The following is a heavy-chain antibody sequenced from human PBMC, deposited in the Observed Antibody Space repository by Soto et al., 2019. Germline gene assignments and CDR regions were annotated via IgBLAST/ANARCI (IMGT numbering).Heavy chain of an antibody. CDR1: GFTFSSYA. D-gene: IGHD3-10*01. CDR2: ISYDGSNK. J-gene: IGHJ1*01. V-gene: IGHV3-30-3*01. CDR3: ARDLGYYGSGKTEKYFQH. Sequence: GGSLRLSCAASGFTFSSYAMHWVRQAPGKGLEWVAVISYDGSNKYYADSMKGRFTISRDNSKNTLYLQMNSLRAEDTAVYYCARDLGYYGSGKTEKYFQHWGQGTLVTVSS.